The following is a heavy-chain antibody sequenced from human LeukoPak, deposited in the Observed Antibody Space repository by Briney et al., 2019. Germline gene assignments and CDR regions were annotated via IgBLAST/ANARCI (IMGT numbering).Heavy chain of an antibody. CDR2: ITASDTTK. V-gene: IGHV3-48*01. Sequence: GGSLRLSCAASGFTFTTYNMNWVRQAPGKGPEWVAYITASDTTKYYADSVKGRFTISRDNAKKSLFQQMNSLRAEDTAVYYRTTAPAFSSSWRSWGQGTLVTVSS. D-gene: IGHD2-2*01. CDR1: GFTFTTYN. J-gene: IGHJ5*02. CDR3: TTAPAFSSSWRS.